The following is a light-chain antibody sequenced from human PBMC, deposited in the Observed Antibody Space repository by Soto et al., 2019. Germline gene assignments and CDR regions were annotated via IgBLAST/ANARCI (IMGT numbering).Light chain of an antibody. CDR2: DAS. J-gene: IGKJ4*01. CDR1: QSVGSD. CDR3: HQYYKWPLT. Sequence: EIVMTQSPATLSVSPGERATLSCRASQSVGSDLAWYQQKPGQTPRLLIYDASTRATDIPARFSGSGSGTDFTLTISSLLSEDFAVYYCHQYYKWPLTFGGGTKVDIK. V-gene: IGKV3-15*01.